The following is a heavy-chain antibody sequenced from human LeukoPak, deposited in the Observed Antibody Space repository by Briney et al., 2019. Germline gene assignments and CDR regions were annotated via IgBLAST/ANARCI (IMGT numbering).Heavy chain of an antibody. CDR2: ISGSGGST. Sequence: PGGSLRLSCAASGFTFSSYAMSWVRQAPGKGLEWVSAISGSGGSTYYADSVKGRFTISRDNSKNTLYLQMNSLRAEDTAVYYCAIGRWDYDTQSHFDYWGQGTLVTVSS. CDR1: GFTFSSYA. CDR3: AIGRWDYDTQSHFDY. V-gene: IGHV3-23*01. J-gene: IGHJ4*02. D-gene: IGHD3-22*01.